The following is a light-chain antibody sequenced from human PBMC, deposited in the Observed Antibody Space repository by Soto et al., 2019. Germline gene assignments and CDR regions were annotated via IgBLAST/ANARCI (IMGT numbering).Light chain of an antibody. CDR2: EVS. J-gene: IGLJ1*01. CDR3: SSYTSSSTHNYV. V-gene: IGLV2-14*01. CDR1: RSDVGSYNY. Sequence: QSVLTQPASVSGSPGQSITISCTGTRSDVGSYNYVSWYQQHPGKAPKLMIYEVSNRPSGVSNRFSGSKSGNTASLTISGLQAEDEADYFCSSYTSSSTHNYVFGTGTRSPS.